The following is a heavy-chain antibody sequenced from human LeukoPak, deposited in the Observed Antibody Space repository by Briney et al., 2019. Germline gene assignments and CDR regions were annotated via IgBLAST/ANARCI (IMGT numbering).Heavy chain of an antibody. CDR1: GFTFSSYW. CDR2: IKQDGSEK. J-gene: IGHJ6*02. D-gene: IGHD4-17*01. Sequence: PGGSLRLSCAASGFTFSSYWMGWVRQAPGKGLEWVANIKQDGSEKYYVDSVKGRFTISRDNAKNSLYLQMNSLRAEDTAVYYCAREDGDWNYYYYGMDVWGQGTTVTVSS. V-gene: IGHV3-7*01. CDR3: AREDGDWNYYYYGMDV.